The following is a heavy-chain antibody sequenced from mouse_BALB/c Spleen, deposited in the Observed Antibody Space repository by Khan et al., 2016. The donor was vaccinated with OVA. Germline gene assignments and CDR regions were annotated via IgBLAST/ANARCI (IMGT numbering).Heavy chain of an antibody. V-gene: IGHV5-17*02. Sequence: VQPGRSQKLSCAASGFTFNSYGMHWVRQAPEKGLEWVAYISGDSNTIYYADTVKGRFTISRDNPKNTLFLQMTSLMSEDTAMYYCATSYFYGYYFDYWGPGTTLTVS. CDR2: ISGDSNTI. J-gene: IGHJ2*01. CDR3: ATSYFYGYYFDY. CDR1: GFTFNSYG. D-gene: IGHD1-1*01.